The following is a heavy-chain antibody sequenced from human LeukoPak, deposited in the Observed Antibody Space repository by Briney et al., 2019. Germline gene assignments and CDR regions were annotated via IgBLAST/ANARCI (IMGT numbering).Heavy chain of an antibody. J-gene: IGHJ4*02. Sequence: GGSLRLSCAASGFTFSSYWMSWVRQAPGKGLEWVANIRQDGSDKYYVDSVKGRFTISRDNAKNSLYLQINSLRAEDTAVYYCARKTVVRSYFDYWGQGTPVTVSS. CDR3: ARKTVVRSYFDY. V-gene: IGHV3-7*03. D-gene: IGHD4-23*01. CDR2: IRQDGSDK. CDR1: GFTFSSYW.